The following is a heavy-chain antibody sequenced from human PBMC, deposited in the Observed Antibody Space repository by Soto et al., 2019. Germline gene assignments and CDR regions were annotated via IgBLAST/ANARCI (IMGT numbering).Heavy chain of an antibody. CDR2: ISSNGKYT. V-gene: IGHV3-23*01. CDR3: ASNGPGSRPYDY. Sequence: GSLRLSCVVSGFTFSSYTMSWVRQAPEKGLEWVSGISSNGKYTDYADSVKGRFTISRDNSKNTLYLQMNSLRAEDTAVYYCASNGPGSRPYDYWGLGTLVTAPQ. CDR1: GFTFSSYT. D-gene: IGHD2-8*01. J-gene: IGHJ4*02.